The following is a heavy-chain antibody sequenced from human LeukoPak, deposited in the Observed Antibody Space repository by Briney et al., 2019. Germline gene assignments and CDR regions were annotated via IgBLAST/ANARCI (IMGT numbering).Heavy chain of an antibody. Sequence: GGSLRLSCAASGFTFSSYGMHWVRQAPGKGLEWVAVISYDGSNKYYADSVKGRFTISRDNSKNTLYLQMNSLRAEDTAVYYCAKDRGYYYGSGIDYWGQGTLVTVSS. V-gene: IGHV3-30*18. J-gene: IGHJ4*02. CDR1: GFTFSSYG. D-gene: IGHD3-10*01. CDR3: AKDRGYYYGSGIDY. CDR2: ISYDGSNK.